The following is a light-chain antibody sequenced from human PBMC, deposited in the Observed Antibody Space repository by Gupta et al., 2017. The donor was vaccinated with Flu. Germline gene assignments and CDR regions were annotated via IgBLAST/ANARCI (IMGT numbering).Light chain of an antibody. J-gene: IGKJ1*01. CDR3: QQRYSSPWT. V-gene: IGKV1-39*01. CDR2: GAS. Sequence: SSLSASVGDRVTITCRASQNIRRSLSWYQQKPGKAPKLLIYGASTFQSGVPSRFCGSGSGTDFTLTIIRLQPEDFATYYCQQRYSSPWTFGQGTEVEIK. CDR1: QNIRRS.